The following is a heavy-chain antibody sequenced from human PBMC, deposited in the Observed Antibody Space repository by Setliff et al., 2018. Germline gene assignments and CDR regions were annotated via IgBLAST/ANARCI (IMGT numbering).Heavy chain of an antibody. Sequence: PSETLSLTCTVSGGSISSGSYYWSWIRQPAGKGLEWVANIKQDGSEKYYVDSVKGRFSISRDNSKNMVYLQMNSLRSEDTALYFCARSGDPKSAFERYLFDWGQGTLVTVSS. J-gene: IGHJ4*02. D-gene: IGHD1-1*01. CDR1: GGSISSGSYY. CDR2: IKQDGSEK. V-gene: IGHV3-7*01. CDR3: ARSGDPKSAFERYLFD.